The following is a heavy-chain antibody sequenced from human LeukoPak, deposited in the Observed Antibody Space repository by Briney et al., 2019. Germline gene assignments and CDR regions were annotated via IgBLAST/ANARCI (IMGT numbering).Heavy chain of an antibody. D-gene: IGHD1-26*01. V-gene: IGHV3-21*01. CDR3: AKDLRWELTSDY. Sequence: GGSLRLSCAASGFNFIDYTMNWVRQAPGKGLEWVSSITSTGRYIFYADSLKGRFTISRDNAKKSLYLQMNSLRAEDTAVYYCAKDLRWELTSDYWGQGTLVTVSS. CDR2: ITSTGRYI. CDR1: GFNFIDYT. J-gene: IGHJ4*02.